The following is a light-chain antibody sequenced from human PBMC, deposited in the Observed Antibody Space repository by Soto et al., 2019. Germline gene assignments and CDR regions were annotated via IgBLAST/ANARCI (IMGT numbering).Light chain of an antibody. CDR2: GAS. CDR3: QQYGSSPT. CDR1: QSVSSSS. J-gene: IGKJ4*01. V-gene: IGKV3-20*01. Sequence: EIVLTQSPGTLSLSPGERATLSCRASQSVSSSSLAWYQQRPGQAPRVLIYGASSRATGIPDRFSGSGSGTDFTLTISRLEPEDFAVYYCQQYGSSPTFGGGTKVDIK.